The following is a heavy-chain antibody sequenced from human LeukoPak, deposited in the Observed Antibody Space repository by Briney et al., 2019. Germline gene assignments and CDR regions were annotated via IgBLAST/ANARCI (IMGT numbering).Heavy chain of an antibody. D-gene: IGHD2-8*01. CDR2: ISAYNGNT. CDR3: ARVLSNGVEYYMDV. J-gene: IGHJ6*03. Sequence: GASVTVSCKASGYTFTSYGISWVRQAPGQGLEWMGWISAYNGNTNYAQKLQGRVTMTTDTSTSTAYMELRSLRSDDTAVYYCARVLSNGVEYYMDVWGKGTTVTVSS. V-gene: IGHV1-18*01. CDR1: GYTFTSYG.